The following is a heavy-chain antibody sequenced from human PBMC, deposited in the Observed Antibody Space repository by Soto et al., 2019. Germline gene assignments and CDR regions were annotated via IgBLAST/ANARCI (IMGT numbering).Heavy chain of an antibody. J-gene: IGHJ4*02. CDR3: ARGKSITMIW. CDR1: GGSFSGYY. Sequence: TSETLSLTCAVYGGSFSGYYWSWIRQPPGKGLEWIGEINHSGSTNYNPSLKSRVTISVDTSKNQFSLKLSSVTAADTAVYYCARGKSITMIWWGQGTLVTVSS. CDR2: INHSGST. V-gene: IGHV4-34*01. D-gene: IGHD3-22*01.